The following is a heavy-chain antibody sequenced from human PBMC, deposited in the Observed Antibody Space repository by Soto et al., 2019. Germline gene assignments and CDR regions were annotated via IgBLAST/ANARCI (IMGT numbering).Heavy chain of an antibody. Sequence: PSETLSLTCTVSGGSISSYYWSWIRQPPGKGLEWIGYIYYSGSTNYNPSLKSRVTISVDTSKNQSSLKLSSVTAADTAVYYCARERRDYSYDSSGYYHPFDYWGQGTLVTVSS. CDR3: ARERRDYSYDSSGYYHPFDY. CDR2: IYYSGST. V-gene: IGHV4-59*01. D-gene: IGHD3-22*01. CDR1: GGSISSYY. J-gene: IGHJ4*02.